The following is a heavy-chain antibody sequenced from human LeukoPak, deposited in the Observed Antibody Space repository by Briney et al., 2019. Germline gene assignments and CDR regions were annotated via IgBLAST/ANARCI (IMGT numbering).Heavy chain of an antibody. Sequence: GGSLRLSCAASGFIFSNHGMNWVRQAPGKGLEWVSSISSSSSYIYYADSVKGRFTISRDNDKNSLYLQMNSLRAEDTAVYYCARDMADYYDSSGYDAFDIWGQGTMVTVSS. J-gene: IGHJ3*02. CDR2: ISSSSSYI. V-gene: IGHV3-21*01. CDR3: ARDMADYYDSSGYDAFDI. CDR1: GFIFSNHG. D-gene: IGHD3-22*01.